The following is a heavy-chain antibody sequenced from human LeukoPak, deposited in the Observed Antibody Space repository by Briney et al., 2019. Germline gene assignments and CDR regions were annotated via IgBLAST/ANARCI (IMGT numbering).Heavy chain of an antibody. J-gene: IGHJ4*02. Sequence: GGSLRLSCAASGFTFSTYAMSWVRQAPGKGLEWVSTINNSGGSTYYADSVKGRFTVSRDNSKSTLYLQMNSLTPDDTSVYYCSRSPGILGTNYFDYWGQGTLVTVSS. V-gene: IGHV3-23*01. D-gene: IGHD1-26*01. CDR1: GFTFSTYA. CDR2: INNSGGST. CDR3: SRSPGILGTNYFDY.